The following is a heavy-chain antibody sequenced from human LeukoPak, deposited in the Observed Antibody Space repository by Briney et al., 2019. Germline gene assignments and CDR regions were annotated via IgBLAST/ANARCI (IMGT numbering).Heavy chain of an antibody. J-gene: IGHJ4*02. CDR2: ISRNGGST. V-gene: IGHV3-64*01. CDR1: GFTFSSYT. Sequence: GGSLRLSCAASGFTFSSYTMHWVRRAPGKGLESVSAISRNGGSTYYANSAKGRFTISRDNSKNTMYPQMGSLRAEDMAVYYCARGSLWGQRTLVTVSS. D-gene: IGHD1-26*01. CDR3: ARGSL.